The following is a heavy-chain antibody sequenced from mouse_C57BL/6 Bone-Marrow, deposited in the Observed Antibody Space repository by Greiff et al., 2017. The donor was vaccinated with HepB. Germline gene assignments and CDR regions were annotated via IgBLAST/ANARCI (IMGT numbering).Heavy chain of an antibody. Sequence: EVKLVESGGGLVQPGGSLSLSCAASGFTFTDYYMSWVRQPPGKALEWLGFIRNKANGYTTEYSASVKGRFTISRDNSQSILYLQMNALRAEDSATYYCAGYTRITTVGRYAMDYWGQGTSVTVSS. J-gene: IGHJ4*01. CDR2: IRNKANGYTT. CDR3: AGYTRITTVGRYAMDY. CDR1: GFTFTDYY. V-gene: IGHV7-3*01. D-gene: IGHD1-1*01.